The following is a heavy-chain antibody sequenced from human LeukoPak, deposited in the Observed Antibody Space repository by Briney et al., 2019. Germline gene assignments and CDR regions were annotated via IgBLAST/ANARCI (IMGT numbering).Heavy chain of an antibody. CDR2: INPNSGVT. V-gene: IGHV1-2*02. J-gene: IGHJ4*02. D-gene: IGHD3-22*01. CDR1: GYTFSGFY. Sequence: GASVKVSCKASGYTFSGFYIHWVRQAPGQGLEWMGWINPNSGVTNYAQKLQGRVTMTRDTSISTAYMELSRLRSDDTAVYYCAREVDYYDTSDYFPLGYWGQGTLVTVSS. CDR3: AREVDYYDTSDYFPLGY.